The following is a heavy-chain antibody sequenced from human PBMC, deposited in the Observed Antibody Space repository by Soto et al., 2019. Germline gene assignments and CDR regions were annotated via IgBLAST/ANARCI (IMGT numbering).Heavy chain of an antibody. CDR1: GSTFSSYA. Sequence: QVQLVQSGAEVKKPGSSVKVSCKASGSTFSSYAISWVRQAPGQGLEWMGGFIPIFGTANYAQKFQGRVTITADESTSTAYMALSSLRSEDTAVYYCATNPGCSGGSCYCFQHWGKGTLVTVSS. CDR3: ATNPGCSGGSCYCFQH. CDR2: FIPIFGTA. J-gene: IGHJ1*01. D-gene: IGHD2-15*01. V-gene: IGHV1-69*12.